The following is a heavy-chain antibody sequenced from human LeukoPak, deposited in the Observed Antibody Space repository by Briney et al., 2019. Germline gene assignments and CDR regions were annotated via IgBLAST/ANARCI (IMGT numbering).Heavy chain of an antibody. J-gene: IGHJ4*02. CDR1: GFTFSSYG. CDR2: IRGSGGST. Sequence: GGTLRLSCAASGFTFSSYGMSGVRQAPGKGLEWLSAIRGSGGSTYYADSVKGRFTISRDNSKNTLYLQMNSLRAEDTAVYYCAKDGYGSGSYLPIYYFDYWGQGTLVTVSS. V-gene: IGHV3-23*01. CDR3: AKDGYGSGSYLPIYYFDY. D-gene: IGHD3-10*01.